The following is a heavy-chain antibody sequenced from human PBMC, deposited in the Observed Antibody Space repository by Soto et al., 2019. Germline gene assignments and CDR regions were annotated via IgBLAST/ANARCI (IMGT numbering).Heavy chain of an antibody. D-gene: IGHD5-18*01. V-gene: IGHV3-7*03. CDR3: ARERAMDDY. J-gene: IGHJ4*02. Sequence: EVRLVESGGGLVQPGGSLRLSCTTSGFTFSNFWMNWVRQAPGKGLEWVANIRQDGSEQNYVDSVKGRFTISRDNAKNSVYLRMNSLRGEDTAVYYCARERAMDDYWGQGTLVTVSP. CDR2: IRQDGSEQ. CDR1: GFTFSNFW.